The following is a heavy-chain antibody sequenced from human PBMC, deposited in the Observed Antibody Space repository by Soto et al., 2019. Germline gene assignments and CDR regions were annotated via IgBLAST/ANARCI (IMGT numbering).Heavy chain of an antibody. CDR2: ISGSGGST. D-gene: IGHD3-3*01. CDR3: AFSAYYDFWSGYPFDY. CDR1: VFTFISYA. J-gene: IGHJ4*02. Sequence: GGSLRLSCASSVFTFISYAMSWVRQAPGKGLEWVSAISGSGGSTYYADSVKGRFTISRDNSKNTLYLQMNSLRAEDTAVYYCAFSAYYDFWSGYPFDYWGQGTLVTVSS. V-gene: IGHV3-23*01.